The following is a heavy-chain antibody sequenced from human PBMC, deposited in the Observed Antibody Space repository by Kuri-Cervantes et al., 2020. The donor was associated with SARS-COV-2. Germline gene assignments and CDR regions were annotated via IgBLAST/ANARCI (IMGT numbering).Heavy chain of an antibody. V-gene: IGHV3-53*01. CDR1: GFTVSSNY. CDR2: IYSGGST. CDR3: AIAAAEFFDY. D-gene: IGHD6-13*01. J-gene: IGHJ4*02. Sequence: GGSLRLSCAASGFTVSSNYMSWVRQAPGKGLEWVSVIYSGGSTYYADSVKGRFTISRDNSKNTLYLQMNSLRAEDTAVYYCAIAAAEFFDYWGQGTLGTVSS.